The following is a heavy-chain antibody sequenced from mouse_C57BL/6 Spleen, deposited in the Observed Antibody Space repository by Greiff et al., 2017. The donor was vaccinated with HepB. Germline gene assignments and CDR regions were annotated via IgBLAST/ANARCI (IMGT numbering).Heavy chain of an antibody. J-gene: IGHJ3*01. CDR3: ASPPHGSSRPWFAY. Sequence: EVQLQESVAELVRPGASVKLSCTASGFNIKNTYMHWVKQRPEQGLEWIGRIDPANGNTKYAPKFQGKATITADTSSNTAYLQLSSLTSEDTAIYYCASPPHGSSRPWFAYWGQGTLVTVSA. V-gene: IGHV14-3*01. CDR1: GFNIKNTY. D-gene: IGHD1-1*01. CDR2: IDPANGNT.